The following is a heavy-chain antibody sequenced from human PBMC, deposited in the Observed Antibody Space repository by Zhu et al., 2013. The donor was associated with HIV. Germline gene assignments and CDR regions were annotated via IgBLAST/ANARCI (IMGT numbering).Heavy chain of an antibody. CDR2: ISAYNGIT. J-gene: IGHJ5*02. D-gene: IGHD2-8*01. CDR1: GYTFTNYG. Sequence: QVQLLQSGAEVKKPGASVKVSCKASGYTFTNYGITWVRQAPGQGLEWMGWISAYNGITNYAQKLQGRVTMTTDTSTSTAYMELSRLTSDDTAVYYCARTKMFANYWSDHWGQGTLVTVSS. CDR3: ARTKMFANYWSDH. V-gene: IGHV1-18*01.